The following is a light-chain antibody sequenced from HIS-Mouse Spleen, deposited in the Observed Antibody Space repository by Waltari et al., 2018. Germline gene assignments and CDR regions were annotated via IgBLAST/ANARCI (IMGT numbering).Light chain of an antibody. CDR3: YSTDSSGNHRV. CDR1: ALPKQY. V-gene: IGLV3-10*01. Sequence: SYELTQPPSVSVSPGQTARITCSGHALPKQYADWYQQKSGQAPVLVIYEDSKRPSGIPERFSGSSSGTMATLTISGAQVEDEADYYCYSTDSSGNHRVFGGGTKLTVL. J-gene: IGLJ2*01. CDR2: EDS.